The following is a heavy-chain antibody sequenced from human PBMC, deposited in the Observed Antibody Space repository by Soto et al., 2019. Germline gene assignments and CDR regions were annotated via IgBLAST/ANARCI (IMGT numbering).Heavy chain of an antibody. D-gene: IGHD3-22*01. CDR1: GGTFISYA. J-gene: IGHJ4*02. CDR3: ARADYYDSSGYYSSPFDY. V-gene: IGHV1-69*13. CDR2: IIPIFGTA. Sequence: GASVKVSCKASGGTFISYAISWVRQAPGQGLEWMGGIIPIFGTANYAQKFQGRVTITADESTSTAYMELSSLRSEDTAVYYCARADYYDSSGYYSSPFDYWGQGTLVTVSS.